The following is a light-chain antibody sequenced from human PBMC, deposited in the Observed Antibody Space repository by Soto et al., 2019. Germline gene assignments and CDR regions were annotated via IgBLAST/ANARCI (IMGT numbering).Light chain of an antibody. CDR3: SSYTSSRTLV. CDR1: SSDVGGYKY. Sequence: QSVLTQPASVSGSPGQSITISCTGTSSDVGGYKYVSWYQHHPGRGPKLMIYEVNYRPSGVSNRFSGSKSGNTASLTISGLQAEDAADYYCSSYTSSRTLVFGGGTKLTVL. CDR2: EVN. V-gene: IGLV2-14*01. J-gene: IGLJ2*01.